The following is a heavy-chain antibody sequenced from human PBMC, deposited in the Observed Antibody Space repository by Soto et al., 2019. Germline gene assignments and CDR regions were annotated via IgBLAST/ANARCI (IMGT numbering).Heavy chain of an antibody. J-gene: IGHJ6*02. CDR1: GFTFSSYA. D-gene: IGHD2-2*02. CDR2: ISGSGGST. Sequence: GGSLRLSCAASGFTFSSYAMSWVRQAPGKLLEWVSAISGSGGSTYYADSVKGRFTISRDNSKNTLYLQMNSLRAEDTAVYYCANPGGSYRPTGMDVWSQGTTVTVSS. V-gene: IGHV3-23*01. CDR3: ANPGGSYRPTGMDV.